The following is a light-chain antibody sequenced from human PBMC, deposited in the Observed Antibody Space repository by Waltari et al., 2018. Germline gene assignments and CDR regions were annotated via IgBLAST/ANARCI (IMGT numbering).Light chain of an antibody. CDR3: QQRSNPGTFRGGTKVET. V-gene: IGKV3-11*01. J-gene: IGKJ4*01. CDR1: QSVGGY. CDR2: DAS. Sequence: EIVLTQSPATLSLSPGERATLSCRASQSVGGYLAWYQQKPSQAPRLLIYDASNRATGIPARFSGSGSGTDFTLTISSLEPEDFAVYYCQQRSNPGTFRGGTKVETFGGGTKVESK.